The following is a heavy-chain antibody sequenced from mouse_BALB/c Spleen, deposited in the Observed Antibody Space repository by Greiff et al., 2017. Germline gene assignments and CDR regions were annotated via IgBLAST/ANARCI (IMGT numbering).Heavy chain of an antibody. CDR3: ARYGVITTAMDY. V-gene: IGHV5-17*02. J-gene: IGHJ4*01. CDR1: GFTFSSFG. Sequence: VESGGGLVQPGGSRKLSCAASGFTFSSFGMHWVRQAPEKGLEWVAYISSGSSTIYYADTVKGRFTISRDNPKNTLFLQMTSLRSEDTAMYYCARYGVITTAMDYWGQGTSVTVSS. D-gene: IGHD2-4*01. CDR2: ISSGSSTI.